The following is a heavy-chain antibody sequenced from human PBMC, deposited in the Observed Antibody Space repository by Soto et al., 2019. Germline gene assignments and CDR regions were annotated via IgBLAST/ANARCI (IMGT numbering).Heavy chain of an antibody. Sequence: QVQLVQSGAEVKKPGASLKVSCKASGNTFTDYYVHWVRQAPGQGLEWMGWINPNSGGTKTAQKFQGRVTVTRDTSISTAYMDLSRLRSDDTAVYYCARDVTRTQSCTNGVCYYHYYDMDVWGQGTMVTVSS. V-gene: IGHV1-2*02. CDR1: GNTFTDYY. D-gene: IGHD2-8*01. CDR3: ARDVTRTQSCTNGVCYYHYYDMDV. CDR2: INPNSGGT. J-gene: IGHJ6*02.